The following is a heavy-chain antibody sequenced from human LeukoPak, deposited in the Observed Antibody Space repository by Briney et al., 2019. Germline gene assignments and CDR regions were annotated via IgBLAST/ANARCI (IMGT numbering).Heavy chain of an antibody. CDR2: ISRGGDVT. Sequence: GGSLRLSCAASGFTFSTYAMTWVRQAPGKGLEWVSLISRGGDVTYYADSVKGRFTISRDSSKNTLYLQMHSLRAEDAAVYYCAARPGEVAVPYDYWGQGTLVTVSS. V-gene: IGHV3-23*01. J-gene: IGHJ4*02. D-gene: IGHD2-15*01. CDR1: GFTFSTYA. CDR3: AARPGEVAVPYDY.